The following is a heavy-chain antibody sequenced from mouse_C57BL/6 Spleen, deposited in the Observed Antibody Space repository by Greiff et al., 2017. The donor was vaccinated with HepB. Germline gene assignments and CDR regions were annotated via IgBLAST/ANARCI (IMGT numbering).Heavy chain of an antibody. J-gene: IGHJ4*01. CDR2: IHPNSGST. Sequence: VQLQQPGAELVKPGASVKLSCKASGYTFTSYWMHWVKQRPGQGLEWIGMIHPNSGSTNYNEKFKSKATLTVGKSSSTAYMQLSSLTSEDSAVYYCARWLRYAMDYWGQGTSVTVSS. CDR1: GYTFTSYW. CDR3: ARWLRYAMDY. V-gene: IGHV1-64*01. D-gene: IGHD2-2*01.